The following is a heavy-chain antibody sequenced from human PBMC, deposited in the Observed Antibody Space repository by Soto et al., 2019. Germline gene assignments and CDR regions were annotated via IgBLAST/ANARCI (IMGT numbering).Heavy chain of an antibody. CDR1: GGTFSSYA. Sequence: VQLVQSGAEVKKPGSSVKVSCKASGGTFSSYAISWVRQAPGQGLEWMGGIIPIFGTANYAQKFQGRVTITADESTSTAYMELSSLRSEDTAVYYCAGGGYCSGGSCYYFDYWGQGTLVTVSS. CDR3: AGGGYCSGGSCYYFDY. D-gene: IGHD2-15*01. CDR2: IIPIFGTA. V-gene: IGHV1-69*01. J-gene: IGHJ4*02.